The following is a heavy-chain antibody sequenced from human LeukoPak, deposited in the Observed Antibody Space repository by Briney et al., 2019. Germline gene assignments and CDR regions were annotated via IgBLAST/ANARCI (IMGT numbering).Heavy chain of an antibody. CDR3: ARLPGSAAAGMGYFDY. CDR2: IHTSGST. CDR1: GCSISSYY. V-gene: IGHV4-4*07. Sequence: SETLSLTCTVSGCSISSYYWSWIRQPAGKGLEWIGRIHTSGSTNYNPSLKSRVTMSVDTSKNQFSLKLSSVTAADTAVYYCARLPGSAAAGMGYFDYWGQGTLVTVSS. D-gene: IGHD6-13*01. J-gene: IGHJ4*02.